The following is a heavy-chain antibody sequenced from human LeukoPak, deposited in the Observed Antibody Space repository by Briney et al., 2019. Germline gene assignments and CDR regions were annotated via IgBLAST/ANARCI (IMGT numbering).Heavy chain of an antibody. D-gene: IGHD6-6*01. CDR2: ISSSGSTI. Sequence: GGSLRLSCAASGFTFSDYYMSWIRQAPGKGLERISYISSSGSTIYYADSAKGRFTISRDNAKNSLYLQMNSLRAEDTAVYYCARDRKQLAPFFDYWGQGTLVTVSS. V-gene: IGHV3-11*01. CDR1: GFTFSDYY. CDR3: ARDRKQLAPFFDY. J-gene: IGHJ4*02.